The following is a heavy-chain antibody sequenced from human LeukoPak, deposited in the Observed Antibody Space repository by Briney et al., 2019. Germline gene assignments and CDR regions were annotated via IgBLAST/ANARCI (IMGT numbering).Heavy chain of an antibody. CDR3: AKDPTGGGYYDNWFDP. D-gene: IGHD1-26*01. Sequence: PGGSLRLSCAASGFTFSSYAMSWVRQAPGKGLEWVSAIRGSGGSTYYAVSVKGRFTISRDNSKNTLYLQMNSPRAEDTAVYYCAKDPTGGGYYDNWFDPWGPGTLVTVSS. V-gene: IGHV3-23*01. CDR1: GFTFSSYA. CDR2: IRGSGGST. J-gene: IGHJ5*02.